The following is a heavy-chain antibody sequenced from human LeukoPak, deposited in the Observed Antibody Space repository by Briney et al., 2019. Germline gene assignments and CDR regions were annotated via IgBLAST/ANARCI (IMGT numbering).Heavy chain of an antibody. V-gene: IGHV1-46*01. CDR1: GYSFTNYY. CDR3: ARIRDGYNDAYDI. Sequence: ASVKVSCKASGYSFTNYYIHWVRQAPGQGLEWMGLINPGGDNTDYAQNFQGRVTMTRDTSTSTVYMGLSSLRSEDTAVYYCARIRDGYNDAYDIWGQGTMVTVSS. J-gene: IGHJ3*02. D-gene: IGHD5-24*01. CDR2: INPGGDNT.